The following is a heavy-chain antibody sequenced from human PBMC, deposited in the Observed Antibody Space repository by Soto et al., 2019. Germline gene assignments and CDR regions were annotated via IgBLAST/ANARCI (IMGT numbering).Heavy chain of an antibody. CDR3: AREFTIFGVVVDV. Sequence: ASVKVSCKASGYTFTGHYIHWVRQAPEQGPEWMGEISCESGGTKFAQKFQGRVTMTRDTSITTVYMELSNLSPDDTAVYYCAREFTIFGVVVDVWGQGTTVTVSS. CDR2: ISCESGGT. CDR1: GYTFTGHY. V-gene: IGHV1-2*02. J-gene: IGHJ6*02. D-gene: IGHD3-3*01.